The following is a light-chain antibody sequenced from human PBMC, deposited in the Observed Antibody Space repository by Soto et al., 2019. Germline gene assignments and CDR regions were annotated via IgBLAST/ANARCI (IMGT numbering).Light chain of an antibody. J-gene: IGKJ5*01. V-gene: IGKV3-20*01. CDR3: QKYGSSLIT. CDR2: GAS. Sequence: EIVFTQSPGTLSLSQGERANLSCRASQSVSSSYLAWYQQKPGQSPRLLIYGASSRATGIPDRFSGSGSGTDFTLTISRLEPEDFAVYYCQKYGSSLITCGKGPRRAIK. CDR1: QSVSSSY.